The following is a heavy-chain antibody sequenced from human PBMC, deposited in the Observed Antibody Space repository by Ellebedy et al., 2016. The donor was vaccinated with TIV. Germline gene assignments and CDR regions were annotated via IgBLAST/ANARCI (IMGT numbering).Heavy chain of an antibody. CDR2: INAGNGNT. CDR1: GYTFTSYA. Sequence: ASVKVSCKASGYTFTSYAMHWVRQAPGQRLEWMGWINAGNGNTKYSQKFQGRVTLTRDTSASTAYMELSSLRSEDTAVYYCARAREVIAAAGILPNFDYWGQGTLVTVSS. CDR3: ARAREVIAAAGILPNFDY. J-gene: IGHJ4*02. D-gene: IGHD6-13*01. V-gene: IGHV1-3*01.